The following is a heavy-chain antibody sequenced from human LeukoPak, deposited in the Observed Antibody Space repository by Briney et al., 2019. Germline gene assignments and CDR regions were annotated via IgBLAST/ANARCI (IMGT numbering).Heavy chain of an antibody. V-gene: IGHV4-39*02. D-gene: IGHD6-19*01. Sequence: SETLSLTCTVSGDSISNHNYFWGWIRQPPGKGLEWIGSIHYIGSTYFNLSLKSRVTVSVDTSKNHFSLKLSSVTAADTAVYCCATSVYSSGWHPFFDYWGQGAPVTVSS. CDR2: IHYIGST. J-gene: IGHJ4*02. CDR1: GDSISNHNYF. CDR3: ATSVYSSGWHPFFDY.